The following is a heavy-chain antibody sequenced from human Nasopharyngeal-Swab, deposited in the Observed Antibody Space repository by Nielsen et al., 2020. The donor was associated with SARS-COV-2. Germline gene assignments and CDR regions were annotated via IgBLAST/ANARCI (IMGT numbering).Heavy chain of an antibody. CDR2: IVVGSGNT. Sequence: SVKVSCKASGFTFTSSAVQWVRQARGQRLGWIGWIVVGSGNTNYAQKFQERVTITRDMSTSTAYMELSSLRSEDTAVYYCAGGYCSGGSCYPPEGYWGQGTLVTVSS. J-gene: IGHJ4*02. V-gene: IGHV1-58*01. CDR3: AGGYCSGGSCYPPEGY. D-gene: IGHD2-15*01. CDR1: GFTFTSSA.